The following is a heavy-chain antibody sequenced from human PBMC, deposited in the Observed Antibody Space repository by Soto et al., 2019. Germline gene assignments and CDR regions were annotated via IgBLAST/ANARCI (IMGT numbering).Heavy chain of an antibody. V-gene: IGHV3-33*01. D-gene: IGHD2-2*02. CDR2: IWYDGSNK. CDR3: ARDNGVVPAAIPRIGYYYYGMDV. J-gene: IGHJ6*02. Sequence: QVQLVESGGGVVQPGRSLRLSCAASGFTFSSYGMHWVRQAPGKGLEWVAVIWYDGSNKYYADSVKGRFTNSRDNSKNTLYLQMNSLRAEDTAVYYCARDNGVVPAAIPRIGYYYYGMDVWGQGTTVTVSS. CDR1: GFTFSSYG.